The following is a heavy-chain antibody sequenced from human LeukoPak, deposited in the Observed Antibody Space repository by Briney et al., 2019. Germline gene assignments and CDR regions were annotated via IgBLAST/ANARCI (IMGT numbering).Heavy chain of an antibody. D-gene: IGHD2-15*01. CDR2: IIPIFGTA. J-gene: IGHJ6*03. V-gene: IGHV1-69*05. Sequence: SVKVSCKASGGTFISYAISWVRQAPGQGLEWMGGIIPIFGTANYAQKFQGRVTITTDESTSTAYMELSSLRSEVTAVYYCARNGYCSGGSCYAPLYYYMDVWGKGTTVTVSS. CDR1: GGTFISYA. CDR3: ARNGYCSGGSCYAPLYYYMDV.